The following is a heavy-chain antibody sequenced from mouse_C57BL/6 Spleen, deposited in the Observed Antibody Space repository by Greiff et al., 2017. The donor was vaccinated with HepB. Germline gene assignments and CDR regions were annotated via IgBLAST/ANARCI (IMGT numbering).Heavy chain of an antibody. CDR3: ASNWDEFAY. D-gene: IGHD4-1*01. CDR2: ISYDGSN. J-gene: IGHJ3*01. Sequence: VQLKESGPGLVKPSQSLSLTCSVTGYSITSGYYWNWIRQFPGNKLEWMGYISYDGSNNYNPSLKNRISITRDTSKNQFFLKLNSVTTEDTATYYCASNWDEFAYWGQGTLVTVSA. V-gene: IGHV3-6*01. CDR1: GYSITSGYY.